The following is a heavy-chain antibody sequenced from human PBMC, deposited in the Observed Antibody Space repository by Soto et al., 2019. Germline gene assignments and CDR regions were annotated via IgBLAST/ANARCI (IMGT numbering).Heavy chain of an antibody. Sequence: HPGGSLRLSCAASGLTFNRYWMHWVRHAPGKGLVWVSHINTDGSNTNYADSVKGRFTISRDNAKSTLLLQMNSLRDEDTAVYYCAREFCSGGNCYTYYFDPWGQGIPVTVSS. CDR2: INTDGSNT. D-gene: IGHD2-15*01. V-gene: IGHV3-74*01. J-gene: IGHJ5*02. CDR1: GLTFNRYW. CDR3: AREFCSGGNCYTYYFDP.